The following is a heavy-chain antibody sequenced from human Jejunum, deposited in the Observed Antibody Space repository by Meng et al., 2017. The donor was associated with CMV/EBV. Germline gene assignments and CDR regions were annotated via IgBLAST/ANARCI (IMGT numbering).Heavy chain of an antibody. Sequence: TFSSYEMNWVRQAPGKGLEWVSYISGDGSTILYADSVKGRFTISRDNAKNSVYLQMQSLRAEDTAVYYCARELGARSPHYNWFDPWGQGTLVTVSS. V-gene: IGHV3-48*03. CDR3: ARELGARSPHYNWFDP. CDR2: ISGDGSTI. J-gene: IGHJ5*02. D-gene: IGHD1-26*01. CDR1: TFSSYE.